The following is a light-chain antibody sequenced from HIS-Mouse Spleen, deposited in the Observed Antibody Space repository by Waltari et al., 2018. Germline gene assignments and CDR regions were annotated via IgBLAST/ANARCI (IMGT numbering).Light chain of an antibody. J-gene: IGLJ3*02. CDR3: CSYAGSSLRV. Sequence: QSALTQPASVSGSPGQSIPISCTGTSSDVGSYNLVSWYQQHPGKAPKLMIYEGSKRPSGVSNRFSGSKSGNTASLTISGLQAEDEADYYCCSYAGSSLRVFGGGTKLTVL. CDR2: EGS. V-gene: IGLV2-23*01. CDR1: SSDVGSYNL.